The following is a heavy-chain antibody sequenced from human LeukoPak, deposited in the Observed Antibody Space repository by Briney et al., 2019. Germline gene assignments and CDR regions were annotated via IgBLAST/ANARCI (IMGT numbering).Heavy chain of an antibody. D-gene: IGHD4-17*01. J-gene: IGHJ4*02. V-gene: IGHV3-23*01. CDR1: GFTFTSYA. Sequence: PGGSLRLSCAASGFTFTSYAMSWVRQAPGKGLEWVSAISGSGGSTYYADSVKGRFTISSDNSKNTLYLQMNSLRAEDTAVYYCARDKQSGDFFRSWGQGTLVTVSS. CDR2: ISGSGGST. CDR3: ARDKQSGDFFRS.